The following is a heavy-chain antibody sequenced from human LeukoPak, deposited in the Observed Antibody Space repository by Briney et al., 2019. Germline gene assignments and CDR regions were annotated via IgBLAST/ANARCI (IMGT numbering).Heavy chain of an antibody. D-gene: IGHD3-3*01. J-gene: IGHJ4*02. CDR3: AGAHYDFWSGYYTLLFDY. V-gene: IGHV4-39*01. Sequence: SETLSLTCTVSGGSISSSSYYWGWIRQPPGKGLEWIGSIYYSGSTYYNPSLKSRVTISVDTSKNQFSLKLSSVTAADTAVYYCAGAHYDFWSGYYTLLFDYWGQGTLVTVSS. CDR2: IYYSGST. CDR1: GGSISSSSYY.